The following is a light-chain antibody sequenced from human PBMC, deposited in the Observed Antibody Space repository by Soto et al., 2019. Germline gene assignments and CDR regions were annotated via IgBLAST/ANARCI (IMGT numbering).Light chain of an antibody. CDR3: VQFEDAPSTWT. J-gene: IGKJ1*01. V-gene: IGKV3-20*01. CDR1: QRVNSRY. CDR2: GAS. Sequence: EMVLTQSPGTLPLSPGERATLSCSASQRVNSRYLAWYQHKPGQAPRLLIYGASSRATGIPDRFSGSASGADFSLTIARLEPEDTAVDYCVQFEDAPSTWTVGQGTKVYI.